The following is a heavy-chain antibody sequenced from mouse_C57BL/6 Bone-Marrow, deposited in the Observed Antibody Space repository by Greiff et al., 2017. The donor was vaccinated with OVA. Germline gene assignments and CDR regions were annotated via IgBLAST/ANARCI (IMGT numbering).Heavy chain of an antibody. Sequence: EVKLKQSGPELVKPGASVKISCKASGYTFTDYYMNWVKQSHGKSLEWIGDINPNNGGTSYNQKFKGKATLTVDKSSSTAYMELRSLTSEDSAVYYCARTTIYDGYFYAMDYWGQGTSVTVSS. CDR3: ARTTIYDGYFYAMDY. J-gene: IGHJ4*01. CDR1: GYTFTDYY. D-gene: IGHD2-3*01. V-gene: IGHV1-26*01. CDR2: INPNNGGT.